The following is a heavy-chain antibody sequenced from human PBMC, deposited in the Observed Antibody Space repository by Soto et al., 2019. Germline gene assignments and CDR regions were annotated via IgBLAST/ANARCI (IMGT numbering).Heavy chain of an antibody. CDR3: AKSGREWFHTVYYFDY. Sequence: EVQLLESGGGLVQPGGSLRLSCAASGFTFSSYAMSWVRQAPGKGLEWVSAISGSGGSTYYADSVKGRFTISRDNSKNTLYLQMNSLRAEDTAVYYCAKSGREWFHTVYYFDYWGQGTLVTVSS. J-gene: IGHJ4*02. CDR1: GFTFSSYA. V-gene: IGHV3-23*01. D-gene: IGHD3-3*01. CDR2: ISGSGGST.